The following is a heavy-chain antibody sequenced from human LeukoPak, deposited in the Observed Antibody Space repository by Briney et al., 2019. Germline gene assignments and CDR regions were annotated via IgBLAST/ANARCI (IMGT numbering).Heavy chain of an antibody. CDR3: ARRVVAARPFDY. CDR2: IYYSGST. Sequence: PSETLSLTCTVSGGSISSSSYYWGWIRQPPGKGLEWIGSIYYSGSTYYNPSLKSRVTISVDTSKSQFSLKLSSVTAADTAVYYCARRVVAARPFDYWGQGTLVTASS. J-gene: IGHJ4*02. D-gene: IGHD6-6*01. V-gene: IGHV4-39*01. CDR1: GGSISSSSYY.